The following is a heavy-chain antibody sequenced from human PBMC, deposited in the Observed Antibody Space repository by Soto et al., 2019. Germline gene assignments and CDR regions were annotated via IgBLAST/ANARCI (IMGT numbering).Heavy chain of an antibody. D-gene: IGHD7-27*01. CDR1: GFTFSSYA. J-gene: IGHJ6*03. V-gene: IGHV3-23*01. Sequence: GGSLRLSFAASGFTFSSYAMSWVRQAPGKGLEWVSAISGSGGSTYYADSVKGRFTISRDNSKNTLYLQMNSLRAEDTAVYYCAKEPGADYYYYMDVWGKGTTVTVSS. CDR3: AKEPGADYYYYMDV. CDR2: ISGSGGST.